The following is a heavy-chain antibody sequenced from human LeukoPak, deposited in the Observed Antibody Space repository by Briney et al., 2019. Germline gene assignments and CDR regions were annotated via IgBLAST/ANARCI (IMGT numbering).Heavy chain of an antibody. J-gene: IGHJ4*02. CDR3: ARRLSTRSYYRED. Sequence: PSETLSLTCTVSGGSISISSDYWGWVRQPPGKGVEWIGDIYYSGTTNYNPSLKSRVTMSVDTSKNQFSLKLNSATAADTAVYYCARRLSTRSYYREDWGQGTLVTVSS. V-gene: IGHV4-39*01. CDR1: GGSISISSDY. D-gene: IGHD1-26*01. CDR2: IYYSGTT.